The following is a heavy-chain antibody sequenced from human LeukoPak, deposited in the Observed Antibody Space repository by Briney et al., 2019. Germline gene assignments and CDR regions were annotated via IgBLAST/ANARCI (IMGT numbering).Heavy chain of an antibody. CDR2: IYYSGST. CDR3: ARVRGDGYNRGSTDY. CDR1: GGSISSGGYY. V-gene: IGHV4-31*03. D-gene: IGHD5-24*01. Sequence: SRTLSLTCTVSGGSISSGGYYWSWIRQHPGKGLEWIGYIYYSGSTYYNPSLKSRVTISVDTSKNQFSLKLSSVTAADTAVYYCARVRGDGYNRGSTDYWGQGTLVTVSS. J-gene: IGHJ4*02.